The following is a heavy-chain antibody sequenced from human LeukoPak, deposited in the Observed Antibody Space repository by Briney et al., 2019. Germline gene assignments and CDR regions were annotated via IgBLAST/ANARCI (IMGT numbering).Heavy chain of an antibody. Sequence: ASVKVSCKGSGYTFTSYDINWVRQAAGQGREGMGWMNPKRGNTEYAQKFQGRVTMTRNTSISTAYMQLSSLRSEDTAVYYCARSPSSSGFDPWGQGTLVTVSS. CDR2: MNPKRGNT. D-gene: IGHD6-6*01. CDR3: ARSPSSSGFDP. V-gene: IGHV1-8*01. J-gene: IGHJ5*02. CDR1: GYTFTSYD.